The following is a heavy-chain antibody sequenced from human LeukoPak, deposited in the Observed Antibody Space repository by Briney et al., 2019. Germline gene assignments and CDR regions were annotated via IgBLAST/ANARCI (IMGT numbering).Heavy chain of an antibody. D-gene: IGHD6-13*01. CDR1: GYSISSGYY. Sequence: SETLSLTCTVSGYSISSGYYWGWIRQPPGKGLEWIGSIYHSGSTYYNSSLKSRVTISVDTSKNQFSLKLSSVTAADTAVHYCARVEQQLVRDWGQGTLVTVSS. CDR2: IYHSGST. J-gene: IGHJ4*02. V-gene: IGHV4-38-2*02. CDR3: ARVEQQLVRD.